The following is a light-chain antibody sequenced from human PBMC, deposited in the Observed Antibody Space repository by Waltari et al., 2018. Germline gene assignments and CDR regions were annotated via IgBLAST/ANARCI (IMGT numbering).Light chain of an antibody. CDR2: ATS. CDR1: QNINNY. Sequence: IQHTQSPSSQSASVGERVTITCRASQNINNYLSWYHQTPGKAPKLLIYATSNLQSGVPSRFSGSGSGTDFTLTISSLQPEDFATYYCQQSYAIPLTFGGGTKVEI. V-gene: IGKV1-39*01. J-gene: IGKJ4*01. CDR3: QQSYAIPLT.